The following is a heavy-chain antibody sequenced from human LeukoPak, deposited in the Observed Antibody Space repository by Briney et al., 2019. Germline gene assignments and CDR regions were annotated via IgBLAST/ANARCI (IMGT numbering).Heavy chain of an antibody. J-gene: IGHJ4*02. CDR1: GFTVSSNY. CDR2: IFYTGNT. Sequence: GSLRLSCAASGFTVSSNYMSWVRQAPGKGLEWIGPIFYTGNTYYNPSPKSRITISADTSKNQFSLELRFVTAADTAVYYCARLGASLEWDSGSFPDYWGQGTLVTVSS. CDR3: ARLGASLEWDSGSFPDY. V-gene: IGHV4-59*05. D-gene: IGHD3-10*01.